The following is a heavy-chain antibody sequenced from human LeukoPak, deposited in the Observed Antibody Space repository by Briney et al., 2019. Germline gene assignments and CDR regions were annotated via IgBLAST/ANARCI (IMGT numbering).Heavy chain of an antibody. Sequence: PGGSLRLSCAASGFTFSSYAMHWVRQAPGKGLEYVSAISSNGGSTYYANSVKGRFTISRDNSKNTLYLQVGSLRAEDMAVYYCAREGPGGKGDYWGQGTLVTVSS. V-gene: IGHV3-64*01. CDR1: GFTFSSYA. CDR3: AREGPGGKGDY. D-gene: IGHD4-23*01. J-gene: IGHJ4*02. CDR2: ISSNGGST.